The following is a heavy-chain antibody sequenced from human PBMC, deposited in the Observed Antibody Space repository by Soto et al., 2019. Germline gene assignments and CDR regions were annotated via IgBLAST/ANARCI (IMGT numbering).Heavy chain of an antibody. CDR3: ARDRDGYLDY. CDR2: IWYDGSNK. CDR1: GFTFSTYG. V-gene: IGHV3-33*01. J-gene: IGHJ4*02. Sequence: GGSLRLSCAASGFTFSTYGMHWVRQAPGKGLEWVTVIWYDGSNKYYADSVKGRFTISRDNSNNTLYLQMNSLRAEDTAVYYCARDRDGYLDYWGQGTLVTVSS.